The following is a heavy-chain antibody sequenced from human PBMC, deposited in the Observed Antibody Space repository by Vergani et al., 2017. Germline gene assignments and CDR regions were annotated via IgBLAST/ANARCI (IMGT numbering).Heavy chain of an antibody. CDR2: IYTSGST. CDR3: ARRGAFKDPSYYYGMDV. Sequence: QVQLQESGPGLVKPSQTLSLTCTVSGGSISSGSYYWSWIRQPAGKGLEWIGRIYTSGSTNYNPSLKSRVTISVDTSKNQFSLKLSSVTAADTAVYYWARRGAFKDPSYYYGMDVWGQGTTVTVSS. J-gene: IGHJ6*02. D-gene: IGHD3-16*01. V-gene: IGHV4-61*02. CDR1: GGSISSGSYY.